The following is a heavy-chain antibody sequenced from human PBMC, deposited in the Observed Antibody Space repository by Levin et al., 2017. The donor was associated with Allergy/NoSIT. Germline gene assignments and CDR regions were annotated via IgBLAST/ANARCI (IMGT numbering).Heavy chain of an antibody. D-gene: IGHD6-19*01. V-gene: IGHV3-23*01. CDR2: ISGLGGTT. J-gene: IGHJ4*02. CDR1: GFTFSSYA. Sequence: GGSLRLSCAASGFTFSSYAMSWVRQAPGKGLEWVSLISGLGGTTNYADSVKGRFTISRDNSKNTLYLQMNSLRAEDTAVYYCAKVFGRSSGWYGLFDYWGQGTLVTVSS. CDR3: AKVFGRSSGWYGLFDY.